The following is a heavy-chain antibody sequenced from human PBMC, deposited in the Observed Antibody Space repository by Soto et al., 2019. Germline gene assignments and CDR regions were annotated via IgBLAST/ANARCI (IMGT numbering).Heavy chain of an antibody. V-gene: IGHV3-21*06. Sequence: GGSLRLSCAASGFNFNDYSMNWVRQSPGKGLEWVSSISSGSSDIYYADSVRGRFTISRDNAMYLLYLQMNSLRAEDTAVYYCARGVSAIGLQEDFDCWGQGTLVTVS. CDR2: ISSGSSDI. CDR3: ARGVSAIGLQEDFDC. CDR1: GFNFNDYS. J-gene: IGHJ4*02.